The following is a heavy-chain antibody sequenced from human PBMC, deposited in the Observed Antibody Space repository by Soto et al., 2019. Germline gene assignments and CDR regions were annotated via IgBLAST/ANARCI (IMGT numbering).Heavy chain of an antibody. CDR3: ARDSSGPQGFDY. CDR2: IYHSGST. J-gene: IGHJ4*02. Sequence: SETLSLTCAVSGGSISSGGYSWSWIRQPPGKGLEWIGYIYHSGSTYYNPSLKSRVTISVDRSKNQFSLKLSSVTAADTAVYYCARDSSGPQGFDYWGQGTLVTVSS. V-gene: IGHV4-30-2*01. D-gene: IGHD3-22*01. CDR1: GGSISSGGYS.